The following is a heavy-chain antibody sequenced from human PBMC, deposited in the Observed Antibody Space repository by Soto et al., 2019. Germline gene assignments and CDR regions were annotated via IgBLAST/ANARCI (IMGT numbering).Heavy chain of an antibody. J-gene: IGHJ6*02. CDR2: VYTSDYT. Sequence: SETLSLACSVSGASIRSYYWHWIRQPPGKGLEWIGYVYTSDYTRYSSSLKSRVTISVDTSKSQFYLRLNSVAAADTAVYYCASSAGLPGDRFYHNGTHVPGPGTTGTL. CDR3: ASSAGLPGDRFYHNGTHV. CDR1: GASIRSYY. D-gene: IGHD3-10*01. V-gene: IGHV4-4*08.